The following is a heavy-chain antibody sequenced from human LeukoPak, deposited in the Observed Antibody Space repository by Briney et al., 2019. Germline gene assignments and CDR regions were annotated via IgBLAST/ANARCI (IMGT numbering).Heavy chain of an antibody. CDR1: GFTFSSYW. CDR3: ARGGIQLWFYYYYYMDV. Sequence: QTGGPLRLSCAASGFTFSSYWMHWVRQAPGKGLVWVSRINTDGSSTSYADSVKGRFTISRDNAKNTLYLQMNSLRAEDTAVYYCARGGIQLWFYYYYYMDVWGKGTTVTVSS. J-gene: IGHJ6*03. D-gene: IGHD5-18*01. V-gene: IGHV3-74*01. CDR2: INTDGSST.